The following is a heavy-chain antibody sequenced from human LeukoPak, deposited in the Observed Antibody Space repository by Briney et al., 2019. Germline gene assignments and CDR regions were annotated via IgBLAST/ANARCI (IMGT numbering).Heavy chain of an antibody. CDR2: ISAYNGNT. D-gene: IGHD2-15*01. J-gene: IGHJ4*02. CDR1: GYTFTSHG. CDR3: ASLFSATLDY. V-gene: IGHV1-18*01. Sequence: ASVKVSCKASGYTFTSHGISWVRQAPGHGLEWMGWISAYNGNTNYAQKLQGRVTMTTDTSTSTAYMELRSLRSDDTAVYYCASLFSATLDYGGQGTLVTVSS.